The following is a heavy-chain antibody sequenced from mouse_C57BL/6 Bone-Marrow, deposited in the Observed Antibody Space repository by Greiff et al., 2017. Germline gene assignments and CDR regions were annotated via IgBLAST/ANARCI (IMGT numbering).Heavy chain of an antibody. D-gene: IGHD2-4*01. CDR1: GFTFSSYG. Sequence: EVQVVASGGDLVKPGGSLKLSCAASGFTFSSYGMSWVRQTPDKRLEWVATISSGGSYPYYPASVKGRFTISRDNAKNNLYLQMSSLKSEDKAMDYCARHDYSCFAYWGQGTLVTVSA. V-gene: IGHV5-6*01. CDR2: ISSGGSYP. CDR3: ARHDYSCFAY. J-gene: IGHJ3*01.